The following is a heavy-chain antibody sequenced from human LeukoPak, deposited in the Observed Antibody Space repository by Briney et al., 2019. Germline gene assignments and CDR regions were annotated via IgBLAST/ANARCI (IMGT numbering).Heavy chain of an antibody. CDR3: ARGGGFCSGGSCYPPLDY. V-gene: IGHV3-21*01. J-gene: IGHJ4*02. Sequence: GGSLRLSCAASGFTFSSYSMNWVRQAPGKGLEWVSSISSSSYIHYADSVKGRFTISRDNAKNSLYLQMNSLRAEDTAVYYCARGGGFCSGGSCYPPLDYWGQGTLVTVSS. D-gene: IGHD2-15*01. CDR1: GFTFSSYS. CDR2: ISSSSYI.